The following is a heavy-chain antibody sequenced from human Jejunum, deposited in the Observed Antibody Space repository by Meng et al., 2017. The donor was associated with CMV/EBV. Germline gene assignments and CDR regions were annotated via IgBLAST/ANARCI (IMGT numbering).Heavy chain of an antibody. CDR3: ARGGRVDCSSTSCYWAYYFDY. D-gene: IGHD2-2*01. V-gene: IGHV4-34*01. J-gene: IGHJ4*02. Sequence: TWIRQAPTKGLEWIGEIKHSGSTNYNSSLKSRVTISVDTSKNQFSLKLSSVTASDTAVYYCARGGRVDCSSTSCYWAYYFDYWGQGTLVTVSS. CDR2: IKHSGST.